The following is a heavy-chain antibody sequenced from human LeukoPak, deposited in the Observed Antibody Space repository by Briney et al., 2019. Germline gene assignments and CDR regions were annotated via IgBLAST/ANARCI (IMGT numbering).Heavy chain of an antibody. J-gene: IGHJ4*02. V-gene: IGHV4-4*07. CDR1: GGSLSSYY. D-gene: IGHD4-17*01. Sequence: SQTLSLTCTVSGGSLSSYYWSWIRQPAGKGLEWIGRIYSSGTTNYSPSLKSRVTMSVDTSKNQFSLNLSSVTAADTAVYYCARDYGVHFDYWGQGTLVTVSS. CDR2: IYSSGTT. CDR3: ARDYGVHFDY.